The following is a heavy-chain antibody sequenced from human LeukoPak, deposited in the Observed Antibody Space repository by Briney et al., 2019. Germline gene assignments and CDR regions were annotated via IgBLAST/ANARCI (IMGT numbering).Heavy chain of an antibody. Sequence: GGSLRLSCAASGFTFDDYAMHWVRQAPGKGLEWVSLISWDGGSTYYADSVKGRFTISRDNSKNSLYLQMNSLRAEDTALYYCAKDSSSGSYYYYYYMDVWGKGTTVSVSS. D-gene: IGHD3-10*01. CDR3: AKDSSSGSYYYYYYMDV. J-gene: IGHJ6*03. V-gene: IGHV3-43D*03. CDR1: GFTFDDYA. CDR2: ISWDGGST.